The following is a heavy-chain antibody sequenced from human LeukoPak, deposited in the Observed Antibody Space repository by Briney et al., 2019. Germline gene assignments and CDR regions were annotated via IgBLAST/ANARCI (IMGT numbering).Heavy chain of an antibody. CDR3: ATSGSSGWSNLEY. V-gene: IGHV3-30-3*01. J-gene: IGHJ4*02. Sequence: GGSLRLSCAASGFTFSSYSMSWVRQAPGKGLDWVAVIGHDGSKKYYADSVKGRFTISRDNSKNTVYLEMNSLRAEDTAVYYCATSGSSGWSNLEYWGQGALGTVSS. CDR2: IGHDGSKK. D-gene: IGHD6-19*01. CDR1: GFTFSSYS.